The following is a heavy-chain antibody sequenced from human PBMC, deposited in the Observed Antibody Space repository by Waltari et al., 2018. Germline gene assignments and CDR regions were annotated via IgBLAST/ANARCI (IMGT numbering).Heavy chain of an antibody. J-gene: IGHJ4*02. Sequence: QVQLQESGPGLVKPSETLSLTCTVSGGSSSSYDWSWIRQPAGKGLEWIGRIYTSGSTNHTPSLKSRVTMSVDTSKNQFSLKLSSVTAADTAVYDCATAYYYYSLDYWGQGTLVTVSS. CDR3: ATAYYYYSLDY. CDR1: GGSSSSYD. D-gene: IGHD3-22*01. CDR2: IYTSGST. V-gene: IGHV4-4*07.